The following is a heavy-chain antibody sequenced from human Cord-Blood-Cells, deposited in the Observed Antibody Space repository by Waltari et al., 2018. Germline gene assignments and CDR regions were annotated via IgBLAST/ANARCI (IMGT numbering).Heavy chain of an antibody. V-gene: IGHV4-38-2*02. J-gene: IGHJ4*02. Sequence: QVQLQESGPGLVKPSEILSLTCTVSGYSISSGNYRVWIRQPPGKGLEWIGSIYHSGSTYYNPSLKSRVTRSVDTSKNQFSLKLSSLTASDTAVYYCARNSGSYELFYWGQGTLVTVSS. D-gene: IGHD1-26*01. CDR2: IYHSGST. CDR3: ARNSGSYELFY. CDR1: GYSISSGNY.